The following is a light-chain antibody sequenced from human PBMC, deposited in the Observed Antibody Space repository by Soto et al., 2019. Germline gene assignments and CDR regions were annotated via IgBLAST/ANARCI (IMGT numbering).Light chain of an antibody. CDR3: CSYADGSIYF. V-gene: IGLV2-14*03. CDR2: YVD. J-gene: IGLJ1*01. Sequence: QSALTQPASVSGSPGQSITISCTGTSRDVGAYDYVSWYLQYPDKAPQLLIYYVDHRPSGVSSRFSGSKSGNTASLTISGLQAEDEGDYYCCSYADGSIYFFGTGTKVPS. CDR1: SRDVGAYDY.